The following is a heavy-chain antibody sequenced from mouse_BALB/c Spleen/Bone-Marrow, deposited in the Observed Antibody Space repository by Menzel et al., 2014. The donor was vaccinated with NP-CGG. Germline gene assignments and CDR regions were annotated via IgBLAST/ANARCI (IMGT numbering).Heavy chain of an antibody. J-gene: IGHJ3*01. D-gene: IGHD2-4*01. Sequence: VQGVESGPGLVAPSQSLSITCTVSGFPLTSYGVHWVRQPPGKGLEWLGVIWAGGSTNYNSALMSRLSISKDNSKSQVFLKMNSLQTDDTAMYYCASPIYYDYPLFAYWGQGTLVTVSA. CDR3: ASPIYYDYPLFAY. CDR1: GFPLTSYG. CDR2: IWAGGST. V-gene: IGHV2-9*02.